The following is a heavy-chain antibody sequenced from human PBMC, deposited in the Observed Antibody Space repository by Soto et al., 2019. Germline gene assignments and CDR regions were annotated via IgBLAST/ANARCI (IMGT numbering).Heavy chain of an antibody. CDR2: IGAAGDT. J-gene: IGHJ4*02. Sequence: EVQLVESGGGLVQPGGSLRLSCAASGFTFSNYDMHWVRQVTGKGLEWVSAIGAAGDTYYPDSVKGRFTISRENAKNSLYLQMNSLRAGDTAVDYCASGGWGSRWDEGGSRIDYWGQGALVTVSS. CDR1: GFTFSNYD. D-gene: IGHD3-16*01. CDR3: ASGGWGSRWDEGGSRIDY. V-gene: IGHV3-13*01.